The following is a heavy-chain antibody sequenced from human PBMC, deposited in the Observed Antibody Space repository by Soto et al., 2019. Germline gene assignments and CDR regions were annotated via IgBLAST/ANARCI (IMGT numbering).Heavy chain of an antibody. CDR2: IGSSGLSV. V-gene: IGHV3-11*01. Sequence: QVHLVESGGGLVKPGGSLRLSCAASGFTFSDYQMSWIRQAPGKGLEWVSYIGSSGLSVYYEDSVKGRFTISRDNANNSFYLEMNSLRAEESAVYYCARDLRQLLSHNYYYYYLDVWGKGTTVSVSS. CDR3: ARDLRQLLSHNYYYYYLDV. J-gene: IGHJ6*03. D-gene: IGHD2-2*01. CDR1: GFTFSDYQ.